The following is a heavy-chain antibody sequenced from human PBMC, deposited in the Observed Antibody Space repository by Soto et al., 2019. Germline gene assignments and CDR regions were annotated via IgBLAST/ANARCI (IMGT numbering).Heavy chain of an antibody. Sequence: GSLRLSCAASGSAFSDHYMDWVRQAPGKGLEWVGRSGNRANSDTTEYGSSVKGRFTISRDDSKNSMYLQMNSLKTEDTAVYYCTRGYSGLDIYAFDIWGPGTLVTVSS. D-gene: IGHD1-26*01. CDR3: TRGYSGLDIYAFDI. V-gene: IGHV3-72*01. CDR2: SGNRANSDTT. J-gene: IGHJ3*02. CDR1: GSAFSDHY.